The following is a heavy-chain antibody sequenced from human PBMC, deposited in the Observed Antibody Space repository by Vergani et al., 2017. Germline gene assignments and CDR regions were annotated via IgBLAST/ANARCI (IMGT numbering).Heavy chain of an antibody. CDR2: IYAGDSDT. CDR3: ARHGRRGFLAPDYYCMDC. Sequence: EVQLVQSGAEVKKPGESMKISCKGSGYSFTSYWNGGVREMPGKGLEWMGIIYAGDSDTRDSPTFPGRVTISADKSISTAYLQWSSLKASDTAMYYGARHGRRGFLAPDYYCMDCWGKGTTVTVSS. D-gene: IGHD3-3*01. J-gene: IGHJ6*03. CDR1: GYSFTSYW. V-gene: IGHV5-51*01.